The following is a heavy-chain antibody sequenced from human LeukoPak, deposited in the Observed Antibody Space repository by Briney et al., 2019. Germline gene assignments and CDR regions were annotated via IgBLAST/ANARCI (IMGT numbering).Heavy chain of an antibody. V-gene: IGHV3-33*01. CDR3: ARDRGDRYFDWSDY. D-gene: IGHD3-9*01. J-gene: IGHJ4*02. CDR1: GFTFSSYG. Sequence: GGSLRLSCAASGFTFSSYGMHWVRRAPGKGLEWVAIIWYDGSNKYYADSVKGRFTISRDNSKNTLYLKMNSLRAEDTAVYFCARDRGDRYFDWSDYWGQGTLVTVSS. CDR2: IWYDGSNK.